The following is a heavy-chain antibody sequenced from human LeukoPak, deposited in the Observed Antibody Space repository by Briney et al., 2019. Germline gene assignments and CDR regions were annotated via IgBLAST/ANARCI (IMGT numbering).Heavy chain of an antibody. Sequence: PSETLSLTCTVSDGSISSYYWSWIRPPPGKGLEWIGYIYYSGSTNYNPSLKSRVTISVDTSKNQFSLKLSSVTAADTAVYYCASGSYYGMDVWGQGTTVTVSS. J-gene: IGHJ6*02. D-gene: IGHD2-15*01. CDR3: ASGSYYGMDV. V-gene: IGHV4-59*01. CDR2: IYYSGST. CDR1: DGSISSYY.